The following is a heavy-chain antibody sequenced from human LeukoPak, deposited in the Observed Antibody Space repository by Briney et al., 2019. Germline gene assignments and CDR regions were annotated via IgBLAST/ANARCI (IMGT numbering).Heavy chain of an antibody. D-gene: IGHD1-26*01. V-gene: IGHV4-61*02. CDR3: ARDRGSGNYAF. Sequence: SQTLSLTCTVSGTSIVSGDYYWNWIRQPAGKGLEWIGRMHTSGSTNYNPSLKSRVTMSVDTSKNQFSLKLTSVTAADTAVYYCARDRGSGNYAFWGQGTLVTVSS. J-gene: IGHJ4*02. CDR1: GTSIVSGDYY. CDR2: MHTSGST.